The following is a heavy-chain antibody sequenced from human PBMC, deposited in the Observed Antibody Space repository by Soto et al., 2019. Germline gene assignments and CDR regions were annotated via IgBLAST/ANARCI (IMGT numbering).Heavy chain of an antibody. V-gene: IGHV4-61*01. J-gene: IGHJ4*02. Sequence: SETLSLTCTVSVDSVNNDNYYWSWIRQPPGKGLEWIGYIYYTGSTNYNPSLESRVTISLDSSRNQFSLKLDSVTAADTAVFYCAREYSNSPEAFDYWGQGTLVTVSS. CDR2: IYYTGST. CDR1: VDSVNNDNYY. CDR3: AREYSNSPEAFDY. D-gene: IGHD6-13*01.